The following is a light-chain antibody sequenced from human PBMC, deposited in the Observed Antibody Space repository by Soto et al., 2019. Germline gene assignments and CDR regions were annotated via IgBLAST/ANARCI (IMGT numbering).Light chain of an antibody. Sequence: ALAQPASVSGSPGQSITISCTGTNSDVGGYNYVSWYQQHPGKAPELMIYEVSHRPSGVSNRFSGSKSDNTASLTISGLQAEDEADYYCSSYTSISTLYVFGTGTKVTVL. CDR3: SSYTSISTLYV. CDR2: EVS. J-gene: IGLJ1*01. CDR1: NSDVGGYNY. V-gene: IGLV2-14*01.